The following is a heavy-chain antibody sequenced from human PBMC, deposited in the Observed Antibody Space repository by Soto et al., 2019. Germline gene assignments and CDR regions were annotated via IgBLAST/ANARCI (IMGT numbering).Heavy chain of an antibody. CDR2: IKEDGSQK. D-gene: IGHD1-7*01. Sequence: EVQLVESGGGLVQPGGSLRLSCAASGFTFNTYWMTWVRQAPGKGLEWVAKIKEDGSQKYYVESVKGRFTISRDNAEKSLNLQMNSLKVEDTAVYYRARGGQSGTGDYWGQGTLVTVS. J-gene: IGHJ4*02. CDR3: ARGGQSGTGDY. V-gene: IGHV3-7*01. CDR1: GFTFNTYW.